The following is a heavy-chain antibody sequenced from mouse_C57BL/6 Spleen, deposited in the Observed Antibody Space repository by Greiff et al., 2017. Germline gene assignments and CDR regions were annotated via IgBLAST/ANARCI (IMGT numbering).Heavy chain of an antibody. J-gene: IGHJ3*01. CDR2: INPSSGYT. D-gene: IGHD2-4*01. Sequence: QVQLQQSGAELAKPGASVKLSCKASGYTFTSYWMHWVNQRPGQGLEWIGYINPSSGYTKYNQKFKDKATLTADKSSSTAYMQLSSLTYEDAAVYYCARSFYDFDGAWFAYWGQGTLVTVSA. V-gene: IGHV1-7*01. CDR1: GYTFTSYW. CDR3: ARSFYDFDGAWFAY.